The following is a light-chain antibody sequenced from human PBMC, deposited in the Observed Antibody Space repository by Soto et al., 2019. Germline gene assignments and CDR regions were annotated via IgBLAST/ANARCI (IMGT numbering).Light chain of an antibody. V-gene: IGKV1-39*01. Sequence: DNQMTQSPSSLSASVGDRVTITCRASQNIDRYLNWYQQKPGKAPKLLIYAASSLQSGVPSRFSGIGSGTDFTRTISSLQAEDFATYYCQQSNRVPSLTFGGGTKVEI. CDR3: QQSNRVPSLT. CDR1: QNIDRY. CDR2: AAS. J-gene: IGKJ4*01.